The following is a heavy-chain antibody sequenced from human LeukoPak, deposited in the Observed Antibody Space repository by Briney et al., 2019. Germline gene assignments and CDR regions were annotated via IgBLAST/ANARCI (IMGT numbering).Heavy chain of an antibody. J-gene: IGHJ4*02. Sequence: ASVKVSRKASGYTFTSYYMHWVRQAPGQGLEWMEIINPSGGSTSYAQKFQGRVTMTRDMSTSTVYMELSSLRSEGTAVYYCARDPSTSSLDYWGQGTLVTVSS. CDR1: GYTFTSYY. D-gene: IGHD2-2*01. CDR2: INPSGGST. CDR3: ARDPSTSSLDY. V-gene: IGHV1-46*01.